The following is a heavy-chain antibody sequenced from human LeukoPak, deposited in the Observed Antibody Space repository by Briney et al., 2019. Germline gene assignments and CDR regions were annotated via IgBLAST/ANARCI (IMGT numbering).Heavy chain of an antibody. D-gene: IGHD6-13*01. CDR2: ISSSSSYI. CDR3: ARSFLSIAAAATDY. V-gene: IGHV3-21*01. J-gene: IGHJ4*02. Sequence: PGGSLRLSCAASGFTFSSYSMNWVRQAPGKGLEWVSSISSSSSYIYYADSVKGRFIISRDNAKNSLYLQMNGLRAEDTAAYYCARSFLSIAAAATDYWGQGTLVTVSS. CDR1: GFTFSSYS.